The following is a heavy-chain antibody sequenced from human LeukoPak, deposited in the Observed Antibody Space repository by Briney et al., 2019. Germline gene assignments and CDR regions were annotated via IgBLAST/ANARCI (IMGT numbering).Heavy chain of an antibody. CDR3: ARGNYYDR. J-gene: IGHJ4*02. V-gene: IGHV4-59*12. D-gene: IGHD3-10*02. CDR1: GGSISSYY. Sequence: SETLSLTCTVSGGSISSYYWSWIRQPPGKGLEWVGYIYYSGSTYYNPSLKSRVTISVDTSKNQFSLKLSSVTAADTAVYYCARGNYYDRWGQGTLVTVSS. CDR2: IYYSGST.